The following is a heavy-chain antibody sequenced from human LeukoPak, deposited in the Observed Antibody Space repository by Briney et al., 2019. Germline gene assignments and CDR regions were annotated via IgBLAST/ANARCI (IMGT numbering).Heavy chain of an antibody. V-gene: IGHV3-30-3*01. J-gene: IGHJ4*02. Sequence: GGSLRLSCAASGFTFSSYAMHWVRQAPGKGLEWVAVISYDGSNKYYADSVKGRFTISRDNSKNTLYLQMNSLRAEDTAVYYCARDSRHFDYWGQGTLVTVSS. CDR2: ISYDGSNK. CDR3: ARDSRHFDY. CDR1: GFTFSSYA.